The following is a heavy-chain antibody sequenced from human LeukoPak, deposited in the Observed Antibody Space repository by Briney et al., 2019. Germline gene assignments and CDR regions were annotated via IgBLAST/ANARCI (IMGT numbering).Heavy chain of an antibody. CDR1: GGSISSYY. J-gene: IGHJ4*02. Sequence: SETLSLTCTVSGGSISSYYWSWIRQPPGKGLEWIGYIYYSGSTNYNPSLKSRVTISVDTSKNQFSLKLSSVTAADTAVYYCARRQYWNPYYFDYWGQGTLVTVSS. D-gene: IGHD1-1*01. V-gene: IGHV4-59*08. CDR2: IYYSGST. CDR3: ARRQYWNPYYFDY.